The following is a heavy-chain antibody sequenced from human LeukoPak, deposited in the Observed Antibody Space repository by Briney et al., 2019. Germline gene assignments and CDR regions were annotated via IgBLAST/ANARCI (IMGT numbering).Heavy chain of an antibody. CDR2: ISYDGSNK. V-gene: IGHV3-30-3*01. J-gene: IGHJ4*02. CDR3: ARSGPSGSLDY. Sequence: GGSLRLSCAASGFTFSNYAMHWVRQAPGKGLEWVAVISYDGSNKYYADSVKGRFTISRDNSKNTLYLQMNSLRAKDTAVYYCARSGPSGSLDYWGQGTLVTVSS. CDR1: GFTFSNYA. D-gene: IGHD1-26*01.